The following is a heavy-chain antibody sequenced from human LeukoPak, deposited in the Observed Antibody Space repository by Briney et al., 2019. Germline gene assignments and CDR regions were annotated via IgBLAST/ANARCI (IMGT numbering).Heavy chain of an antibody. J-gene: IGHJ2*01. CDR1: RGSVTSYF. CDR2: VHASGST. V-gene: IGHV4-4*07. Sequence: PSETLSLICNVSRGSVTSYFWHWRRQPAGKGLEWIGRVHASGSTNYSPSLKSRLTIFLDKSKNNFSLKLTSVTAADTAVYYCARDVDSESGLLGVWGRGTPVLVSP. D-gene: IGHD3-16*01. CDR3: ARDVDSESGLLGV.